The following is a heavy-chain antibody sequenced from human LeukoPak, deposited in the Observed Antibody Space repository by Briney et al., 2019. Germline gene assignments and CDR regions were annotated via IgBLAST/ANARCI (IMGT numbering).Heavy chain of an antibody. J-gene: IGHJ4*02. CDR1: GYTFTNYD. CDR2: VNPDSGDT. Sequence: ASVTVSCKTSGYTFTNYDINWVRQAAGQGLEWMGWVNPDSGDTGFAQKFQGRLTITTNTSARIAYMEMSGLTSEDTAVYYCTRDWTYWGPGTLVAVSS. D-gene: IGHD1-1*01. CDR3: TRDWTY. V-gene: IGHV1-8*01.